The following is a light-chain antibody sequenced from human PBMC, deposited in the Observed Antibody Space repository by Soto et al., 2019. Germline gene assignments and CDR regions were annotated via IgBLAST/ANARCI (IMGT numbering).Light chain of an antibody. V-gene: IGLV1-47*01. CDR3: ASWDDSLSGRVV. CDR1: SSDIGRNY. J-gene: IGLJ2*01. CDR2: RNE. Sequence: QSVLTQPPSASGAPGQRVTISCSGSSSDIGRNYVYWYQQFPGTAPKLLIYRNEQRPSGVPDRFSGSKSGTSAAPAISGLRSEDEADYYCASWDDSLSGRVVFGGGTKLTVL.